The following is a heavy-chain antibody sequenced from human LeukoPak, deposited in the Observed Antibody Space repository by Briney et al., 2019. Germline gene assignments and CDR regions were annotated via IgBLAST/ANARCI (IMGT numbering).Heavy chain of an antibody. V-gene: IGHV4-59*01. Sequence: SQTLSLTCTVSGGSISSYYWSWIRQPQKKGREWIGYIYYSGSTNYNPSLKSRVTISVDTSKNQISLKLSSVAAADTAVYYWALGSSRIFDYWGQGTLVTVSS. CDR1: GGSISSYY. D-gene: IGHD6-13*01. CDR2: IYYSGST. J-gene: IGHJ4*02. CDR3: ALGSSRIFDY.